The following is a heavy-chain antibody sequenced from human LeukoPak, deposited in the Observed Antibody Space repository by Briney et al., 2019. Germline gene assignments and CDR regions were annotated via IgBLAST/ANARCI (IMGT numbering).Heavy chain of an antibody. CDR3: ARESGLYGSGSRY. Sequence: SVKVSCKASGGTFKNYAISWVRQAPGQGLEWMGGIIPIFGTANYAQKFQGRVTITADKSTSTAYMELSSLRSEDTAVYYCARESGLYGSGSRYWGQGTLVAVSS. CDR1: GGTFKNYA. CDR2: IIPIFGTA. J-gene: IGHJ4*02. D-gene: IGHD3-10*01. V-gene: IGHV1-69*06.